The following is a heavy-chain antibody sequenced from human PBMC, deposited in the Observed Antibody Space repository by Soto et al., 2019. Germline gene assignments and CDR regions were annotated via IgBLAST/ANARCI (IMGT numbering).Heavy chain of an antibody. Sequence: QVQLVQSGAEVKKPGSSVKVSCKASGGTFSSYAISWVRQAPGQGLEWMGGIIPIFGTANYAQKFQGRVTITADKSTSTAYMELSSLRSEDTAVYYCARVSGSYYYFRTTTYFDYWGQGTLVTVSS. D-gene: IGHD1-26*01. V-gene: IGHV1-69*06. CDR2: IIPIFGTA. J-gene: IGHJ4*02. CDR3: ARVSGSYYYFRTTTYFDY. CDR1: GGTFSSYA.